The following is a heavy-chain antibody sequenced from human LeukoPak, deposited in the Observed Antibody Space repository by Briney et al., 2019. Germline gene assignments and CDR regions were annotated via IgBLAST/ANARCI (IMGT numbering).Heavy chain of an antibody. CDR1: GFNVRSKY. CDR2: FYSGGTT. D-gene: IGHD3/OR15-3a*01. J-gene: IGHJ5*02. V-gene: IGHV3-53*01. Sequence: GGSLRLSCVASGFNVRSKYMSWVRQAPGKGLECVSVFYSGGTTAYADSVKGRFTVSIDNSNNTLYLQMNSLRAEDTAVYYCARVSFGPASEWFDPWGQGTLVTVSS. CDR3: ARVSFGPASEWFDP.